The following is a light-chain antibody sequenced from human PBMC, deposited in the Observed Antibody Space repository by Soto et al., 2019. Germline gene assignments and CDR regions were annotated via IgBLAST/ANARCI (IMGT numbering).Light chain of an antibody. Sequence: PGESATLSCRASQILSGTYLAWYQQKLCQSPRLLIYAASTRPTGVPDRFSGSGSGTDFTLTISRLEPEDFAVYYCQHYVSSPLTFGGGTKVEIK. V-gene: IGKV3-20*01. CDR3: QHYVSSPLT. CDR2: AAS. CDR1: QILSGTY. J-gene: IGKJ4*01.